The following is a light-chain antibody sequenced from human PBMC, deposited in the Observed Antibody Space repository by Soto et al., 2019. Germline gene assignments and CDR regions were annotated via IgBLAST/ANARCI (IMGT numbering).Light chain of an antibody. J-gene: IGKJ5*01. Sequence: EIVLTQSPGTLSLSPGERATLSCRASQSVSSSYLAWYQHKPGQAPRLLIYGASTRATGIPARFSGSGSGTEFTLTISSLEPEDFAVYYCQQYGSSPTTFAQGTRLEIK. CDR1: QSVSSSY. V-gene: IGKV3-20*01. CDR3: QQYGSSPTT. CDR2: GAS.